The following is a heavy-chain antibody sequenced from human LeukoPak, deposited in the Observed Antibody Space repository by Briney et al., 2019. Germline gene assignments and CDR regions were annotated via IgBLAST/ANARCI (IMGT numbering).Heavy chain of an antibody. J-gene: IGHJ6*02. Sequence: ASVKVSCKASGYTFTSYGINWVRQATGQGLEWMGWMNPNSGNTGYAQKFQGRVTMTRNTSISTAYMELSSLRSEDTAVYYCARGFNYYYGMDVWGQGTTVTVSS. CDR3: ARGFNYYYGMDV. CDR2: MNPNSGNT. CDR1: GYTFTSYG. V-gene: IGHV1-8*02.